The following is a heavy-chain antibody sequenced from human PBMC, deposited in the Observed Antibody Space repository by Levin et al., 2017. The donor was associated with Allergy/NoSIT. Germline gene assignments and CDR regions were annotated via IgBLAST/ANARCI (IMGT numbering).Heavy chain of an antibody. D-gene: IGHD6-13*01. CDR3: TTYSSSWYYFDY. CDR1: GITFSNAW. CDR2: IKSSTDGGTT. Sequence: GGSLRLSCAASGITFSNAWMSWARQAPGKGLEWVGRIKSSTDGGTTEYAAPVKGRFSISRDDSKNTLYLQMNSLKTEDTAVYFCTTYSSSWYYFDYWGQGTLVIVSS. V-gene: IGHV3-15*01. J-gene: IGHJ4*02.